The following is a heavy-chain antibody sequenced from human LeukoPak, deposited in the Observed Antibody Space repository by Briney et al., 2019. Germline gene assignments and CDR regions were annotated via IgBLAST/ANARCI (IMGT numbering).Heavy chain of an antibody. Sequence: GGSLRLSCAASGFSVNINYMSCVRQAPGKGLEWVSVIYSGGSTYYADSVKGRLTISRDNSKNTLYLQMNSLRAEDTAVYYRARGQNTAWTYWGQGTLVTVSS. CDR2: IYSGGST. V-gene: IGHV3-66*02. CDR1: GFSVNINY. CDR3: ARGQNTAWTY. D-gene: IGHD3/OR15-3a*01. J-gene: IGHJ4*02.